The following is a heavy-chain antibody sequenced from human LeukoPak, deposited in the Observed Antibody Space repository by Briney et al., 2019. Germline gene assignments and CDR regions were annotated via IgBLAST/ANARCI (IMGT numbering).Heavy chain of an antibody. CDR3: ARRDCSSSKCYSFDY. Sequence: GGSLRLSCAASGFTFSDFDMHWVRQASGKGLEWVGRIKTKTDSDATSYVASVKGRFTISRDDSKNTAYLQMNSLKTEDTAVYYCARRDCSSSKCYSFDYWGQGVLVTVSS. CDR1: GFTFSDFD. CDR2: IKTKTDSDAT. D-gene: IGHD2-2*01. J-gene: IGHJ4*02. V-gene: IGHV3-73*01.